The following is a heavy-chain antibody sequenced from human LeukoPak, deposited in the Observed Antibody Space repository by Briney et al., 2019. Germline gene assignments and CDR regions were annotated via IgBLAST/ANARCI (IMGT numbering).Heavy chain of an antibody. V-gene: IGHV3-30*18. J-gene: IGHJ6*02. CDR3: AKDIRYSSSLNYYYYGMDV. Sequence: GRSLRLSCAASGFTFSSYGMHWVRQAPGKGLEWVAVISYDGSNKYYADSVKGRFTISRDNSKNTLYLQMNSLRAEDTAVYYCAKDIRYSSSLNYYYYGMDVWGQGTTVTVSS. CDR2: ISYDGSNK. CDR1: GFTFSSYG. D-gene: IGHD6-13*01.